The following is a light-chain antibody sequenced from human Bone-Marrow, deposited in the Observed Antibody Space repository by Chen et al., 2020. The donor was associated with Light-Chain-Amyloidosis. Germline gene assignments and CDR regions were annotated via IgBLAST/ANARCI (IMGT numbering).Light chain of an antibody. Sequence: QSALTQPPSVSGSPGQSITISCTGTSSDVGGDNHFSWYQQHPDKAPKLMIYEVTNRPSWVPDRFSGSKSDNTASLTISGLQTEDEADYFCSSYTITNTLVVGSGTRVTVL. V-gene: IGLV2-14*01. CDR3: SSYTITNTLV. J-gene: IGLJ1*01. CDR2: EVT. CDR1: SSDVGGDNH.